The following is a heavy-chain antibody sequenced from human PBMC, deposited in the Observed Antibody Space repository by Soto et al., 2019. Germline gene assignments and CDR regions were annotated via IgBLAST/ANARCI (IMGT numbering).Heavy chain of an antibody. Sequence: ASVKVSCKAAGYTFTSYGISWLRQAPGQGLEWMGWISAYNGNTNYAQKLQGRVTMTTDTSTSTAYMELRSLRSDDTAVYYCARDGGDILTGYPRSWFDPWGQGTLVTVSS. CDR1: GYTFTSYG. V-gene: IGHV1-18*01. J-gene: IGHJ5*02. CDR3: ARDGGDILTGYPRSWFDP. D-gene: IGHD3-9*01. CDR2: ISAYNGNT.